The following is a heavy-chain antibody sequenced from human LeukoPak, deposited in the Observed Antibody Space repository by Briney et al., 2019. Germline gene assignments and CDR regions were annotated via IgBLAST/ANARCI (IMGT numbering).Heavy chain of an antibody. D-gene: IGHD6-13*01. J-gene: IGHJ4*02. V-gene: IGHV3-23*01. Sequence: GGSLRLSCAASGFTFSSYAMIGVRQAPGKGLEWVSAIIGSGSSTYYADSVKGRFTISRDNSKNTLFLQMNSLRAEDTAVYYCAKDRAQQLVLDFWGQGTLVTVSS. CDR1: GFTFSSYA. CDR2: IIGSGSST. CDR3: AKDRAQQLVLDF.